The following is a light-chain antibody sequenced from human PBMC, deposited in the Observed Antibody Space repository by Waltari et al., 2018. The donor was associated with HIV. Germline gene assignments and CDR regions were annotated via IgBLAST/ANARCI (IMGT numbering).Light chain of an antibody. CDR2: ANS. CDR1: SSNIGSGYD. V-gene: IGLV1-40*01. J-gene: IGLJ3*02. Sequence: QSVLTQPPSVSGAPGQRVTISCSGSSSNIGSGYDVHWYQQLPGTAPKLLIYANSNRPSGVPDRFSGSKSGTSASLAITGLQAEDEADYYGQSYDSSLSGWVFGGGTKLTVL. CDR3: QSYDSSLSGWV.